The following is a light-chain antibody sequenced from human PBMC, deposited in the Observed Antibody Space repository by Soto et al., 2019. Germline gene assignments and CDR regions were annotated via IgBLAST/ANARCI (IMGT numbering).Light chain of an antibody. CDR3: QQYAGSPYT. Sequence: EIVLTQSPGTLSLSPGERATLSCRASQSVSSNYLAWYQQKPGQAPRLLIYGASNRATGIPDRFSGSGSGTDFTLTISRLEPEDFAVYFCQQYAGSPYTFGQGTKLEIK. V-gene: IGKV3-20*01. J-gene: IGKJ2*01. CDR2: GAS. CDR1: QSVSSNY.